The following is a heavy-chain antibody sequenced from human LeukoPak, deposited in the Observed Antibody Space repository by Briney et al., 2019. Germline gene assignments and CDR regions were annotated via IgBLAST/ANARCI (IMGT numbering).Heavy chain of an antibody. D-gene: IGHD2-8*02. CDR2: INPNSGGT. CDR3: AREVLAKHYGMDV. V-gene: IGHV1-2*04. CDR1: VYTFTGYY. Sequence: GASVKVSCKASVYTFTGYYMHWVRQAAEQGLEWMGWINPNSGGTNYAQKFQGWVTMTRDTSISTAYMELSRLTPEDTAVYYCAREVLAKHYGMDVWGQGTTVTVSS. J-gene: IGHJ6*02.